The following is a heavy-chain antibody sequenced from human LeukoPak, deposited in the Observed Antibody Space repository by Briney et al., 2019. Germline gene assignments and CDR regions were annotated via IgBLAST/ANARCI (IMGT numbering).Heavy chain of an antibody. D-gene: IGHD3-16*01. V-gene: IGHV3-23*01. J-gene: IGHJ3*01. CDR2: IGDAGT. Sequence: GGSLRLSCAASGFTFNDFATTWVRQAPGKGLEWVSSIGDAGTYYADSVKGRFTISRDNSKNMLYLQLNSLRAGDTAMYYCAKNLGPFDVRGQGTMVAVSS. CDR1: GFTFNDFA. CDR3: AKNLGPFDV.